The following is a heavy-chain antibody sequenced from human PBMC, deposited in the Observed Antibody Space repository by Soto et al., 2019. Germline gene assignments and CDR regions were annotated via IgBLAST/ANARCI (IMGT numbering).Heavy chain of an antibody. D-gene: IGHD3-16*01. V-gene: IGHV5-51*01. CDR1: GYSFTSKW. CDR3: ARGSFGTMTAFDI. J-gene: IGHJ3*02. Sequence: RGESLKISCKGSGYSFTSKWIAWVRQMPGKGLEWMGIIYPGDSDTRYSPSFQGQVTISVEKSISTVYLQWGSLKASDTAMYYCARGSFGTMTAFDIWGQGTMVTVSS. CDR2: IYPGDSDT.